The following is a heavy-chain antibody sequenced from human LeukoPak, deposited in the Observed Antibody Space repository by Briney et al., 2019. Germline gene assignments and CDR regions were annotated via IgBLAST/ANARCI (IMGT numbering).Heavy chain of an antibody. CDR3: ARDGALNWNDEFDY. CDR2: IKQDRSEK. CDR1: GFTFSSYW. J-gene: IGHJ4*02. V-gene: IGHV3-7*03. D-gene: IGHD1-1*01. Sequence: SGGSLRLSCAASGFTFSSYWMSWVRQAPGKGLEWVANIKQDRSEKYYVDSVKGRFTISRDNAKNSLYLQMNSLRAEDTAVYYCARDGALNWNDEFDYWGQGTLVTVSS.